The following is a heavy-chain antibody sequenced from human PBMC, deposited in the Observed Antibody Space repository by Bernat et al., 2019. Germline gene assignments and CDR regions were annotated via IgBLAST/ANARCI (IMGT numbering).Heavy chain of an antibody. CDR2: ISGSGGRK. CDR1: GFTFSSYA. Sequence: EVQLVEPGGGLVQPGGSLRLSCAASGFTFSSYAMSWVRQAPGKGLEWVSAISGSGGRKYFADYVTGRLTFSRKNSKNTVDLQMNSLRAEDTAVYYCAKSNQRARPLEVYWGQGTLVTVSS. J-gene: IGHJ4*02. D-gene: IGHD6-25*01. V-gene: IGHV3-23*04. CDR3: AKSNQRARPLEVY.